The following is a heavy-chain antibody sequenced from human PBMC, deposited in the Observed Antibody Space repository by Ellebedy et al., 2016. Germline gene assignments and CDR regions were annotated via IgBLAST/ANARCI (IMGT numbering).Heavy chain of an antibody. CDR1: GFTFGDYA. J-gene: IGHJ4*02. Sequence: GESLKISXTASGFTFGDYAMSWFRQAPGKGLEWVGFIRSVNYGESIEYAASVKDKFTISRDDSKSIAYLQMNSLKTEDTAVYYCSRSYCSSTSCYLFYFDYWGQGTLVTVSS. CDR2: IRSVNYGESI. CDR3: SRSYCSSTSCYLFYFDY. D-gene: IGHD2-2*01. V-gene: IGHV3-49*03.